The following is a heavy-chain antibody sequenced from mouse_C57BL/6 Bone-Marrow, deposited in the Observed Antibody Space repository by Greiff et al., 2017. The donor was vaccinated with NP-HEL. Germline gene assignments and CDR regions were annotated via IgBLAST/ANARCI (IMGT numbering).Heavy chain of an antibody. Sequence: EVKVVESGGGLVQPGESLKLSCESNEYEFPSHDMSWVRKTPEKRLELVAAINSDGGSTYYPDTMERRFIISRDNTKKTLYLQMSSLRSEDTAWYYCARHGERRGWYFDVWGTGTTVTVSS. V-gene: IGHV5-2*01. CDR3: ARHGERRGWYFDV. CDR2: INSDGGST. CDR1: EYEFPSHD. J-gene: IGHJ1*03.